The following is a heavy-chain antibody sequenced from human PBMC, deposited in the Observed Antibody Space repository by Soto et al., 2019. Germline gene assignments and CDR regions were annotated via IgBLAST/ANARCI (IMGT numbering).Heavy chain of an antibody. CDR1: GYTFTTYG. D-gene: IGHD3-10*01. V-gene: IGHV1-18*01. CDR2: INTHNGNT. Sequence: QVQLEQSAPEVKKPGASVKVSCKASGYTFTTYGISWVRQAPGEGLEWLGWINTHNGNTNYAQNLQGRVFMTADTSTNTAYMELRSLRSDDTAIYYCTRKGSAPYYYYAMDAWGQGTTVTVSS. CDR3: TRKGSAPYYYYAMDA. J-gene: IGHJ6*02.